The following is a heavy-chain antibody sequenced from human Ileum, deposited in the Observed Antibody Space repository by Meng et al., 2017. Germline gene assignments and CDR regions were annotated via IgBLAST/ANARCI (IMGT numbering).Heavy chain of an antibody. CDR3: AKSYGSTSWPYFDY. J-gene: IGHJ4*02. CDR1: GFTFSTYA. CDR2: ISGSGGVT. Sequence: GGSLRLSCAASGFTFSTYAMTWVRQAPGKGLEWVSFISGSGGVTYYADSVKGRFTFSRDNSQNTLYLQMNSLRNEDTAVYYCAKSYGSTSWPYFDYWAQGTLVTVSS. V-gene: IGHV3-23*01. D-gene: IGHD2-2*01.